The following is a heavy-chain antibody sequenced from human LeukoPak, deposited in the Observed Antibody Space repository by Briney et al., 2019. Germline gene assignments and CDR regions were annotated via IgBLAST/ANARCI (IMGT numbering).Heavy chain of an antibody. V-gene: IGHV4-34*01. CDR3: ARGHITMVRGKWHFDY. D-gene: IGHD3-10*01. CDR2: INHSGST. Sequence: SETLSLTCAVYGGSFSGYYWSWIRQPPGKGLEWIGEINHSGSTNYNPSLKSRVTISVDTSKNQFSLKLSSVTAADTAVYYCARGHITMVRGKWHFDYWGQGTLVTVSS. CDR1: GGSFSGYY. J-gene: IGHJ4*02.